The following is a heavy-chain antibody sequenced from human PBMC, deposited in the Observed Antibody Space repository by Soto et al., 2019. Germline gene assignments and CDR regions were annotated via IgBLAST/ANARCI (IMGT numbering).Heavy chain of an antibody. J-gene: IGHJ6*02. CDR2: IYYSGST. Sequence: SETLSLTCTLSGFSIGSSSYYWGWIRQPPGKGLEWIGSIYYSGSTYFNPSLQSRVTISVDTSKNQFSLKLISVTAADTAVYYCARPWHYDDDYGLDVWGQGTTVTVSS. CDR3: ARPWHYDDDYGLDV. V-gene: IGHV4-39*01. CDR1: GFSIGSSSYY.